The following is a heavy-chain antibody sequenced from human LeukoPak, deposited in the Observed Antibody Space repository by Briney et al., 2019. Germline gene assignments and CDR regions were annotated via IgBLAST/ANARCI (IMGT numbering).Heavy chain of an antibody. CDR1: GYTFTGYY. Sequence: ASVKVSCKASGYTFTGYYIHWVRPAPGPGGECMGWMDPYSGGTNEAQKFQDRVTMTRDTSISTVYMELTRLRSDDTAVYYCAIDLAFGRIVTNRGAFDIWGQGTMVTVSS. V-gene: IGHV1-2*02. CDR3: AIDLAFGRIVTNRGAFDI. D-gene: IGHD2-15*01. CDR2: MDPYSGGT. J-gene: IGHJ3*02.